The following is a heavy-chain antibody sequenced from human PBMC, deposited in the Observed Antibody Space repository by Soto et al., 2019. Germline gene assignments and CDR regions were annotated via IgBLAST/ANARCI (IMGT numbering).Heavy chain of an antibody. V-gene: IGHV1-69*13. Sequence: ASVKVSCKASGGTFSSYAISWVRQAPGQGLEWMGGIIPIFGTANYAQKFQGRVTITADESTSTAYMELSSLRSEDTAVYYCASGSPYYYGSGAPINNWFDPWGQGTLVTVSS. D-gene: IGHD3-10*01. CDR2: IIPIFGTA. J-gene: IGHJ5*02. CDR3: ASGSPYYYGSGAPINNWFDP. CDR1: GGTFSSYA.